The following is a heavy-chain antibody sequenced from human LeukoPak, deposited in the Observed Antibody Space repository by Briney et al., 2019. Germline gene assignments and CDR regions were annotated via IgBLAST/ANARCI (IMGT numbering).Heavy chain of an antibody. CDR2: ISSRGSTI. Sequence: GGSLSLSCAASGFTFSSYEMNWVRQAPGKGLEWVSYISSRGSTIYYADSVKGRFTISRDISKNAVYLQMNSLRAEDTAVYYCARDSYGDANFDSWGQGTLVTVSS. V-gene: IGHV3-48*03. D-gene: IGHD4-17*01. CDR3: ARDSYGDANFDS. CDR1: GFTFSSYE. J-gene: IGHJ4*02.